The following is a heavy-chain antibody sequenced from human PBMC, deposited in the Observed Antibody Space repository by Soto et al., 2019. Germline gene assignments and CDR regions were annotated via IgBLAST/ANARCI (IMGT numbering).Heavy chain of an antibody. D-gene: IGHD6-19*01. J-gene: IGHJ5*02. V-gene: IGHV3-33*01. Sequence: VQLVESGGGLVQPGRSLRLSCEASGFTFSSYGIHWVRQAPGKGLEWVAVIWHDGSYKYYADYVKGRFTISRDNSKNTLYLEMNSLRAEDTAIYYCARDVKAVAGLDLWGQGTLVSVS. CDR1: GFTFSSYG. CDR2: IWHDGSYK. CDR3: ARDVKAVAGLDL.